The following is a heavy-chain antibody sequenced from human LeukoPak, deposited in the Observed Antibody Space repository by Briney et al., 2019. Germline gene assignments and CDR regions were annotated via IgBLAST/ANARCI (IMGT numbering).Heavy chain of an antibody. CDR2: IYSGGTT. Sequence: GGSLRLSCAASGFTVSDNYMSWVRQAPGKGLEWVSVIYSGGTTYSADSVKGRFTISRDNSKNTLYLQMNSLRAEDAAVYYCARHDSWAGWFDPWGQGTLVTVSS. CDR3: ARHDSWAGWFDP. D-gene: IGHD3-22*01. CDR1: GFTVSDNY. J-gene: IGHJ5*02. V-gene: IGHV3-53*05.